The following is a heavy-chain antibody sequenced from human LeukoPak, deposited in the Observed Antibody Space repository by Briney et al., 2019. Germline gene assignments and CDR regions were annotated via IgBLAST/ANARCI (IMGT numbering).Heavy chain of an antibody. CDR2: IYYNGST. D-gene: IGHD3-10*01. CDR3: ARHNWVYYGSGTRGAFDI. CDR1: GASISGSGYY. J-gene: IGHJ3*02. Sequence: SETLSLTCTVSGASISGSGYYWGWIRQPPGQRLEYIGDIYYNGSTYYNASLKSRVTISVDTSKNQFSLKLSSVTAADTAVYYCARHNWVYYGSGTRGAFDIWGQGTVVTVSS. V-gene: IGHV4-39*01.